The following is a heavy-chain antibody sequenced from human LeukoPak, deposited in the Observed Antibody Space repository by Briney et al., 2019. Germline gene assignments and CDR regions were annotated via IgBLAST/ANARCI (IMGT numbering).Heavy chain of an antibody. D-gene: IGHD6-19*01. CDR1: GGSISNNNYY. CDR3: ARTLGLAGKVFLDY. V-gene: IGHV4-39*01. Sequence: SETLSLTCTVSGGSISNNNYYWGWIRQPPGKGLEWIGIISYSGSTYHNPSLKSRVTISVATSKNQFSLKLSSVTAADTAVYYCARTLGLAGKVFLDYWGQGTLVTVSS. CDR2: ISYSGST. J-gene: IGHJ4*02.